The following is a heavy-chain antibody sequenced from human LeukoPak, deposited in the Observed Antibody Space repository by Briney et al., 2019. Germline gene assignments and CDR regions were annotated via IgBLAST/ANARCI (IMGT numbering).Heavy chain of an antibody. V-gene: IGHV3-53*01. D-gene: IGHD6-19*01. Sequence: GSLRLSCAASGFTVSSNYMSWVRQAPGKGLEWVSVIYSGGSTYYADSVKGRFTISRDNSKNTLYLQMNSLRAEDTAVYYCARGVAGTSGRDYWGQGTLVTVSS. CDR2: IYSGGST. CDR1: GFTVSSNY. J-gene: IGHJ4*02. CDR3: ARGVAGTSGRDY.